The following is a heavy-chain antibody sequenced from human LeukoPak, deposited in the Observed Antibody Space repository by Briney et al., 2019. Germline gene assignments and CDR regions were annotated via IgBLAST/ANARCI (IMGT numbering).Heavy chain of an antibody. Sequence: GGSLRLSCAASGFTFGDYAMHWVRQAPGKGLEWVSGIDWNSGSKGYADSVKGRFTISRDNAKKSLYLQMNSLRPEDTALYYCTKRENTYARLVLDMWGKGKWVPVSS. CDR2: IDWNSGSK. J-gene: IGHJ3*02. D-gene: IGHD2-2*01. CDR3: TKRENTYARLVLDM. V-gene: IGHV3-9*01. CDR1: GFTFGDYA.